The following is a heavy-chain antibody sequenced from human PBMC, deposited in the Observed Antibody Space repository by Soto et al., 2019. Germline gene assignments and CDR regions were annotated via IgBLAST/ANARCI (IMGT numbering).Heavy chain of an antibody. D-gene: IGHD3-10*01. CDR1: VFSLSTRGLG. CDR3: AQSRRTIRGTPKYYSMDV. Sequence: QITLKESGPTLVKPTQTLTLTCTFSVFSLSTRGLGVGWIRQPPGKALEWLALIFWDEDKRYSSSLRSRLTITKDTSKNQLVLTMTNMDPGDTATYFCAQSRRTIRGTPKYYSMDVWGQGTTVTVSS. V-gene: IGHV2-5*02. CDR2: IFWDEDK. J-gene: IGHJ6*02.